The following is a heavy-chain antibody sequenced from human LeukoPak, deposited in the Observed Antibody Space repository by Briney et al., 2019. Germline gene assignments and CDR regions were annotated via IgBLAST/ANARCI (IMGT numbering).Heavy chain of an antibody. V-gene: IGHV1-8*02. J-gene: IGHJ3*02. CDR3: AREHGITMVRGVIITGAFDI. D-gene: IGHD3-10*01. CDR1: GYTFTSYD. Sequence: ASVKVSCKASGYTFTSYDINWVRQATGQGLEWMGWMNPNSGNTGYAQKLQGRVTMTTDTSTSTAYMELRSLRSDDTAVYYCAREHGITMVRGVIITGAFDIWGQGTMVTVSS. CDR2: MNPNSGNT.